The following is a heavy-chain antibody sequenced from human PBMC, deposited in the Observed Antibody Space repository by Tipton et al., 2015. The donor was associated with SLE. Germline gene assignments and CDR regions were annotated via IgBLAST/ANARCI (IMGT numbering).Heavy chain of an antibody. CDR1: GFTFSSYA. CDR2: ISYDGSNK. V-gene: IGHV3-30-3*01. Sequence: SLRLSCAASGFTFSSYAMHWVRQAPGKGLEWVAVISYDGSNKYYADSVKGRFTISRDNSKNTLYLQMNSLRAEDTAVYYCARDLHFDIWGQGTMVTVSS. J-gene: IGHJ3*02. CDR3: ARDLHFDI.